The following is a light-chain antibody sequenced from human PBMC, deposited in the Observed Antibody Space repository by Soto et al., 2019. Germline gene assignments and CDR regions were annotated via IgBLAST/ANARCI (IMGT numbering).Light chain of an antibody. CDR3: QQGYSTPLT. J-gene: IGKJ4*01. V-gene: IGKV1-39*01. CDR2: AAS. Sequence: DIQMTQSPSSLSASVGDRVTITCRASQSISTYLNWYQQKPGKAPKLLIYAASSLQSGVPSRFSGSGSGTDFTLNVSSLQPEDFATYFCQQGYSTPLTFGGGTKVEIK. CDR1: QSISTY.